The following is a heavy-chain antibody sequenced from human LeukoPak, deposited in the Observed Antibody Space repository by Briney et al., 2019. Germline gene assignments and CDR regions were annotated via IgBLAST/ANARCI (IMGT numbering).Heavy chain of an antibody. D-gene: IGHD3-10*01. J-gene: IGHJ3*02. CDR3: ARLAYYYGSGSYPDAFDI. Sequence: PGGSLRLSCAASGFTFSSYWMSWVRQAPGKGLEWVSYISSSGSTIYYADSVKGRFTISRDNAKNSLYLQMNSLRAEDTAVYYCARLAYYYGSGSYPDAFDIWGQGTMVTVSS. V-gene: IGHV3-48*04. CDR2: ISSSGSTI. CDR1: GFTFSSYW.